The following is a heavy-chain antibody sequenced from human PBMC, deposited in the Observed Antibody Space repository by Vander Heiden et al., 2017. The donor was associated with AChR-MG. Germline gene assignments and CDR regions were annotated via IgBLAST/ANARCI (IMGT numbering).Heavy chain of an antibody. CDR3: ARPRYGGLYGMDV. CDR1: GGSISSYY. V-gene: IGHV4-59*08. CDR2: IYYSGST. Sequence: QVQLQESGPGLVKPSETLSLTCTVSGGSISSYYWSWIRQPPGKGLEWIGYIYYSGSTNYNPSLKSRVTISVDTSKNQFSLKLSSVTAADTAVYYCARPRYGGLYGMDVWGQGTTVTVSS. D-gene: IGHD3-9*01. J-gene: IGHJ6*02.